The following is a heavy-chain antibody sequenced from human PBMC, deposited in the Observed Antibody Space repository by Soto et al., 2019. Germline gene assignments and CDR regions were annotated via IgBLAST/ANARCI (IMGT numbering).Heavy chain of an antibody. J-gene: IGHJ4*02. CDR1: GGTFSSYA. D-gene: IGHD3-22*01. V-gene: IGHV1-69*06. CDR3: ARRWYYDSRGYYSFDY. CDR2: IIPIFGTA. Sequence: QVQLVQSGAEVKKPGSSVKVSCKASGGTFSSYAISWVRQAPGQGLEWMGGIIPIFGTANYAQKFQGRVTITADKATSTAYMELSSLRSEDTAVYYCARRWYYDSRGYYSFDYWGQGTLVTVSS.